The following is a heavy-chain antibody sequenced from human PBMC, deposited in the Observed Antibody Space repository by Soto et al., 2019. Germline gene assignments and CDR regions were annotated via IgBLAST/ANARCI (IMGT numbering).Heavy chain of an antibody. J-gene: IGHJ6*02. D-gene: IGHD2-15*01. Sequence: ASVKVSCKASGYTSTSYYMHWVRQAPGQGLEWMGIINPSGGSTSYAQKFQGRVTMTRDTSTSTVYMELSSLRSEDTAVYYCARDWYCSGGSCYPSQTTYYYYGMDVWGQGTTVTVSS. V-gene: IGHV1-46*01. CDR3: ARDWYCSGGSCYPSQTTYYYYGMDV. CDR1: GYTSTSYY. CDR2: INPSGGST.